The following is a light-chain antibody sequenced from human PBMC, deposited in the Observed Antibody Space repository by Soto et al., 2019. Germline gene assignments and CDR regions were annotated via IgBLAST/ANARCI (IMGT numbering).Light chain of an antibody. J-gene: IGKJ1*01. CDR2: KAS. Sequence: DIQMTQSPSTLSASVGDRATITCRASQSISSWLAWYQQKPGKAPKLLIYKASSLESGAPSRFSGSGSGTEFSLTISSLQPDDFATYYCQQYNSYWTFGQGTKVEIK. CDR1: QSISSW. CDR3: QQYNSYWT. V-gene: IGKV1-5*03.